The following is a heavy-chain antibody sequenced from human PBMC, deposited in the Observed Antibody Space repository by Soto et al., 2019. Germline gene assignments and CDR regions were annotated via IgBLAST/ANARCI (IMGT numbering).Heavy chain of an antibody. CDR3: AYVYYNSGRWDA. CDR2: IYWADDK. D-gene: IGHD3-10*01. J-gene: IGHJ5*02. V-gene: IGHV2-5*02. CDR1: GFSLSTSAVG. Sequence: ITLKESGPTLVKPTQTLTLTCTFSGFSLSTSAVGVGWIRQPPGKALEWLALIYWADDKRYSPSLKSRLTITKDTSKHQVVLTMTNMDPVDTATYYCAYVYYNSGRWDAWGQGTLVTVSS.